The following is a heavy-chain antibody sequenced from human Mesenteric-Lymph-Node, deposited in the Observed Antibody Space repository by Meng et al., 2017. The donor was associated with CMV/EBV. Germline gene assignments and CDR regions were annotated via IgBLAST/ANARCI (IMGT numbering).Heavy chain of an antibody. Sequence: ASVKVSCKASGHTFTDYYLHWVRQAPGQGLEWMGRINPNTGDTNYAQKFQGRVTLTRDTSIATAYMELTGLTSDDTAVYYCARVDDSSGYYVGGGWGQGTLVTVSS. D-gene: IGHD3-22*01. CDR2: INPNTGDT. CDR3: ARVDDSSGYYVGGG. CDR1: GHTFTDYY. J-gene: IGHJ4*02. V-gene: IGHV1-2*06.